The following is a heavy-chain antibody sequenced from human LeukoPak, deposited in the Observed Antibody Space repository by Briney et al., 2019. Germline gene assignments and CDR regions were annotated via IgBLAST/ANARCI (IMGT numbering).Heavy chain of an antibody. J-gene: IGHJ4*02. CDR2: IKSKNVGGTT. Sequence: GGSLRLSCAASGFTFSSYWMNWVRQAPGKGLEWVGRIKSKNVGGTTDYAAPVKGRFTISRDDSKNTLYLQMNSLKTEDTAVYYCTARGRWLQSDYWGQGTLVTVSS. CDR1: GFTFSSYW. D-gene: IGHD5-24*01. CDR3: TARGRWLQSDY. V-gene: IGHV3-15*01.